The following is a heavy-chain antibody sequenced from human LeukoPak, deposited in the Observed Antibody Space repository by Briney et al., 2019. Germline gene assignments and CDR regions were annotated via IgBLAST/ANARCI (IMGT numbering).Heavy chain of an antibody. V-gene: IGHV3-7*01. Sequence: LSGGSLRLSCVASRFTFSNYWMTWVRQAPGKGLERVANIKKDGGETYYMESVKGRFTISRDNARNSLYLQMNSLTVEDTAVYYCARDMGWQQFDQWGQGTLVTVSS. J-gene: IGHJ4*02. D-gene: IGHD5-24*01. CDR3: ARDMGWQQFDQ. CDR2: IKKDGGET. CDR1: RFTFSNYW.